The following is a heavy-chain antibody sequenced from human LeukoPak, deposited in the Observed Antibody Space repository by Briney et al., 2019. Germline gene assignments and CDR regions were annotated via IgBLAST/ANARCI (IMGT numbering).Heavy chain of an antibody. CDR2: IVVGSGNT. V-gene: IGHV1-58*01. D-gene: IGHD3-10*01. J-gene: IGHJ5*02. Sequence: ASVKVSCKASGGTFSDYALNWVRQAPGQGLEWIGWIVVGSGNTNYAQKFQERVTIIRDMSTSTAYMELSSLRFEDTAVYYCAATQSVVLWFGETNWFDPWGQGTLVTVSS. CDR3: AATQSVVLWFGETNWFDP. CDR1: GGTFSDYA.